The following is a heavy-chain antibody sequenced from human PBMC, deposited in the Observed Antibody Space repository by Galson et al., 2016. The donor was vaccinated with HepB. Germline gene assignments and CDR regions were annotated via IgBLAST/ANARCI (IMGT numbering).Heavy chain of an antibody. J-gene: IGHJ4*02. CDR1: GFTLSSYA. CDR2: ISGTGGTT. V-gene: IGHV3-23*01. CDR3: ARDGYNYVPLDS. Sequence: SLRLSCAASGFTLSSYAMSWVRQAPGKGLQWVTSISGTGGTTYYADSAKGRFTISRDNSKSTMYLQMNGLRAEDTALYYCARDGYNYVPLDSWCQGALVIVSS. D-gene: IGHD5-24*01.